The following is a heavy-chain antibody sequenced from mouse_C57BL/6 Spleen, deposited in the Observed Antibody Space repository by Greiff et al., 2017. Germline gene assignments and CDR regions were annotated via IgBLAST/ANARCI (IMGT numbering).Heavy chain of an antibody. CDR1: GYAFTNYL. V-gene: IGHV1-54*01. CDR2: INPGSGGT. D-gene: IGHD2-4*01. Sequence: VQLVESGAELVRPGTSVKVSCKASGYAFTNYLIEWVKQRPGQGLEWIGVINPGSGGTNYNEKFKGKATLTADKSSSTAYMQRSSLTSEDSAVYFCARFDYDDYFDYWGQGTTLTVSS. J-gene: IGHJ2*01. CDR3: ARFDYDDYFDY.